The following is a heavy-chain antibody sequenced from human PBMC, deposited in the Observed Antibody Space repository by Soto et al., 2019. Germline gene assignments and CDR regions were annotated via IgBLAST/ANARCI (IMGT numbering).Heavy chain of an antibody. CDR2: IIPILGIA. CDR1: GGTFSSYT. J-gene: IGHJ4*02. CDR3: STSYYGSGSYYGYYFDY. V-gene: IGHV1-69*02. Sequence: GASVKVSCKASGGTFSSYTISWVRQAPGQGLEWMGRIIPILGIANYAQKFQGRVTITADKSTSTAYMELSSLRSEDTAVYYCSTSYYGSGSYYGYYFDYWGQGTLVTV. D-gene: IGHD3-10*01.